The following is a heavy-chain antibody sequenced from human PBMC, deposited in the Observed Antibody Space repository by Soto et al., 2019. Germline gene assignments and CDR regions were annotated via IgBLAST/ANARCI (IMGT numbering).Heavy chain of an antibody. J-gene: IGHJ5*02. CDR1: GGSISSSSYY. Sequence: QLQLQESGPGLVKPSETLSLTCTVSGGSISSSSYYWGWIRQPPGKGLEWIGSIYYSGSTYYNPSLKSRVTISVDTTKHQVSLKLSSVTAADTAVYYCGSGGLLWFGELSNWFDPWGQGTLVTVSS. D-gene: IGHD3-10*01. CDR2: IYYSGST. CDR3: GSGGLLWFGELSNWFDP. V-gene: IGHV4-39*01.